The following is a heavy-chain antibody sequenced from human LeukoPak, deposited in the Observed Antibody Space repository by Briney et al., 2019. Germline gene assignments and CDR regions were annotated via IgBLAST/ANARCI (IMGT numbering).Heavy chain of an antibody. Sequence: SETLSLTCAVSGGSISSGGYSWSWIRQPPGKGLEWIGYIYYSGSTYYNPSLKSRVTISVDTSKNQFSLKLSSVTAADTAVYYCARMNSSHHRGFDNWGQGTLVIVSS. D-gene: IGHD6-19*01. V-gene: IGHV4-30-4*07. CDR3: ARMNSSHHRGFDN. J-gene: IGHJ4*02. CDR2: IYYSGST. CDR1: GGSISSGGYS.